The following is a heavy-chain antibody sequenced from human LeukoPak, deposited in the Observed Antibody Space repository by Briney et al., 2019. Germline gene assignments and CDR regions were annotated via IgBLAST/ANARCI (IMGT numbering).Heavy chain of an antibody. V-gene: IGHV3-30*04. D-gene: IGHD2-2*01. Sequence: PGRSLRLSCAASGFTFSSYAMHWVRQAPGKGLEWVAVISYDGSNKYYADSVKGRFTISRDNSKNTLYLQMNSLRAEDTAVYYCARDIVVVPAAMMDWFDPWGQGTLVTVSS. CDR2: ISYDGSNK. CDR1: GFTFSSYA. CDR3: ARDIVVVPAAMMDWFDP. J-gene: IGHJ5*02.